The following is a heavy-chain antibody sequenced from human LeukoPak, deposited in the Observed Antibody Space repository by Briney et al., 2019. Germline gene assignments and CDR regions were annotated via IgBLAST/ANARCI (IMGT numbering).Heavy chain of an antibody. J-gene: IGHJ2*01. D-gene: IGHD3-16*02. CDR3: VREQYDYVWGSYRSHWYFDL. CDR2: INHSGST. Sequence: PSETLSLTCAVYGGSFSGYYWSWIRQPPGKGLEWIGEINHSGSTNYNPSLKSRVTISVDTSKNQFSLKLSSVTAADTAVYYCVREQYDYVWGSYRSHWYFDLWGRGTLVTVSS. V-gene: IGHV4-34*01. CDR1: GGSFSGYY.